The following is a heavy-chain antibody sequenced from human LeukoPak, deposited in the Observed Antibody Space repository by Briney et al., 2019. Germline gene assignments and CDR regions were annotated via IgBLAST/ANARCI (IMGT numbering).Heavy chain of an antibody. CDR1: GFTFNSYA. CDR2: ISYDGSIN. CDR3: ARDRRYCSGGSCYFDYFFDY. Sequence: GRSLRPSCAASGFTFNSYAVHWVRQAPGKGLEWVAVISYDGSINFYAASVKGRFTIPRDNSKNTLYLQMNSLRPEDTALYFCARDRRYCSGGSCYFDYFFDYWGQGTLVTVSS. V-gene: IGHV3-30-3*01. J-gene: IGHJ4*02. D-gene: IGHD2-15*01.